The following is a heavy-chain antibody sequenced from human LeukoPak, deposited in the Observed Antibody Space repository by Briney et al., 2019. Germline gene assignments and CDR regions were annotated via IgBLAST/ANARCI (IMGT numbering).Heavy chain of an antibody. CDR1: GFTFSSYG. CDR3: AKTFSIVVVIDAFDI. CDR2: ISYDGSNK. J-gene: IGHJ3*02. Sequence: PGGSLRLSCAASGFTFSSYGMHWVRQAPGKGLEWVAVISYDGSNKYYADSVKGRFTISRDNSKNTLYLQMNSLRAEDTAVYYCAKTFSIVVVIDAFDIWAKGQWSPSLQ. D-gene: IGHD3-22*01. V-gene: IGHV3-30*18.